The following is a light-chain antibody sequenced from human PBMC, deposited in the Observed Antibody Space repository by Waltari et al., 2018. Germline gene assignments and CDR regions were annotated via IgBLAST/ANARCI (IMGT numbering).Light chain of an antibody. CDR1: SALNVDDFN. CDR2: YKSDSEK. J-gene: IGLJ3*02. CDR3: MFWPSNVWV. Sequence: HPLLTQPPSSSASPGESARHTCTLPSALNVDDFNIYWYQQKQGSPPRFLLYYKSDSEKAQGSGVPSRVSGSKDASANAGTLLIAGRECGDEAEYYCMFWPSNVWVFGGGTKLTVI. V-gene: IGLV5-37*01.